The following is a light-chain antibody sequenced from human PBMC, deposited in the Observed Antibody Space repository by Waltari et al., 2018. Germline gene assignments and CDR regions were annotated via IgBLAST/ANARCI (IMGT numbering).Light chain of an antibody. Sequence: SYDLTQSPSVSVSPGQTASITCPGDELANKSVCWYQQQPGRSPVLGIYQDVRLPPEIPERFSGSNSGNTATLTISGTQPMDETDYYCQAWDSGVAGVFGTGTKVTVL. CDR3: QAWDSGVAGV. CDR1: ELANKS. V-gene: IGLV3-1*01. J-gene: IGLJ1*01. CDR2: QDV.